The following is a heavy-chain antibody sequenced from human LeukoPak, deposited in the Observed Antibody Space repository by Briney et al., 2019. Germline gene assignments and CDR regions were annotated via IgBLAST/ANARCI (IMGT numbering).Heavy chain of an antibody. D-gene: IGHD3-10*01. CDR1: GGSISSYY. CDR2: IYYSGST. J-gene: IGHJ4*02. V-gene: IGHV4-59*01. CDR3: ARGSSLLWFGDRYYFDY. Sequence: SETLSLTCTVSGGSISSYYWSWIRQPPGKGLEWIGYIYYSGSTNYNPSLKSRVTISVDTSKNQFSLKLSSVTAADTAVYYCARGSSLLWFGDRYYFDYWGQGTLATVSS.